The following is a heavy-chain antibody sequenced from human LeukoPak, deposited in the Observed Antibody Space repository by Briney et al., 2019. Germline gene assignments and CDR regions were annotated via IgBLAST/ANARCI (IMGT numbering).Heavy chain of an antibody. V-gene: IGHV3-23*01. CDR3: AKDLVYYDFWTPMDV. J-gene: IGHJ6*02. CDR2: ISGSGGST. Sequence: PGGSLRLSCAASGFTFSSYAMSWVRQAPGKGLEWVSAISGSGGSTYYADSVKGRFTISRDNCKNTLYLQMNSLRAEDTAVYYCAKDLVYYDFWTPMDVWGQGTTVTVSS. CDR1: GFTFSSYA. D-gene: IGHD3-3*01.